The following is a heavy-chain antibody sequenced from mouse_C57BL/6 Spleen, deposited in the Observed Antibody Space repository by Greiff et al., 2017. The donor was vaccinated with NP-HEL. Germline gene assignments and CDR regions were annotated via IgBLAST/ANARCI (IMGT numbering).Heavy chain of an antibody. V-gene: IGHV5-17*01. D-gene: IGHD2-2*01. Sequence: EVHLVESGGGLVKPGGSLKLSCAASGFTFSDYGMHWVRQAPEKGLEWVAYISSGSSTIYYADTVKGRFTISRDNAKNTLFLQMTSLRSEDTAMYYCARWGYDGYYSDYWGQGTTLTVSS. CDR3: ARWGYDGYYSDY. J-gene: IGHJ2*01. CDR2: ISSGSSTI. CDR1: GFTFSDYG.